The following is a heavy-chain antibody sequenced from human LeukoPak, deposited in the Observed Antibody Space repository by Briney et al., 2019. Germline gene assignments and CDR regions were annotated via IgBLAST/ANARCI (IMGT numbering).Heavy chain of an antibody. J-gene: IGHJ4*02. D-gene: IGHD2-21*01. CDR3: AKRGAVIRVILVGFHKEANYFDS. CDR1: GITLSNYG. CDR2: ISDSGGRT. V-gene: IGHV3-23*01. Sequence: GGSLRLSCAVSGITLSNYGMSWVRQAPGKGLEWVAGISDSGGRTKYADSVKGRFTISRDNPKNTLYLQMNSLRAEDTAVYFCAKRGAVIRVILVGFHKEANYFDSWGQGALVTVAS.